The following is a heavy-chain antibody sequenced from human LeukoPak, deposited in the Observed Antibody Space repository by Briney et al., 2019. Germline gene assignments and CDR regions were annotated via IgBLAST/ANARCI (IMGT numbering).Heavy chain of an antibody. CDR3: VREYCGGDCYGADY. J-gene: IGHJ4*02. CDR2: INSDGSST. V-gene: IGHV3-74*01. D-gene: IGHD2-21*02. CDR1: GFTFSSYA. Sequence: PGGSLRLSCAASGFTFSSYAMSSVRQAPGKGLVWVSRINSDGSSTSYADSVKGRFTISRDNAKNTLYLQMNSLRAEDTAVYYCVREYCGGDCYGADYWGQGTLVTVSS.